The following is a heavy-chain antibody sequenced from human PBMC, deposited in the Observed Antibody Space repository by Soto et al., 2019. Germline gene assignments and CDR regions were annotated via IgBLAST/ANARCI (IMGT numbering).Heavy chain of an antibody. D-gene: IGHD5-18*01. CDR3: AKERRRGDDTELINGMDV. CDR1: GFTFSSYG. V-gene: IGHV3-30*18. Sequence: GGSLRLSCAASGFTFSSYGMHWVRQAPGKGLEWVAVISYDGSNKYYADSVKGRFTISRDNSKNTLYLQMNSLRAEDTAVYYCAKERRRGDDTELINGMDVWGQGTTVTVSS. CDR2: ISYDGSNK. J-gene: IGHJ6*02.